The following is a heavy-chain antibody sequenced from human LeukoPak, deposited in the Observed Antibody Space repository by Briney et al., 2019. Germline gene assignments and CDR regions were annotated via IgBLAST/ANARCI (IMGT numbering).Heavy chain of an antibody. V-gene: IGHV7-4-1*02. CDR2: INTNTGNP. CDR3: ARERVLRYFDWLPELGPSYYFDY. D-gene: IGHD3-9*01. Sequence: GASVKVSCKASGYTFTSYAMNWVRQAPGQGLEWMGWINTNTGNPTYAQGFTGRFVFSLDTSVSTAYLQISSLKAEDTAVYYCARERVLRYFDWLPELGPSYYFDYWGQGTLVTVSS. CDR1: GYTFTSYA. J-gene: IGHJ4*02.